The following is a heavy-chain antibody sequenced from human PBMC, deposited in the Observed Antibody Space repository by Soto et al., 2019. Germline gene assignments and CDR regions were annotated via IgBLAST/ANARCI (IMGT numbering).Heavy chain of an antibody. CDR2: IYHVGST. V-gene: IGHV4-30-2*01. D-gene: IGHD3-10*01. J-gene: IGHJ5*02. CDR1: GASVTSGGYS. CDR3: AREGNWFDP. Sequence: PSETLSLTCTVSGASVTSGGYSWAWLRQPPGGGLEWIGYIYHVGSTYYNPSLKSRASIAINTSENQFSLKIYSVTAAGTAIYYCAREGNWFDPWGPGTLVTVSS.